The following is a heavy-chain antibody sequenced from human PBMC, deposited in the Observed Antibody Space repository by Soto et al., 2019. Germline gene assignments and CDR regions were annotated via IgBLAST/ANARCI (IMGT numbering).Heavy chain of an antibody. J-gene: IGHJ4*02. CDR2: IYYSGTT. D-gene: IGHD3-22*01. V-gene: IGHV4-59*12. CDR3: ARVLRFHGSTGYSYYFDY. CDR1: GGSISSYY. Sequence: SETLSLTCTVSGGSISSYYWSWIRQPPGKGLEWIGSIYYSGTTNYNPSLRSRLTISVDTSKKQFSLQLSSVTAADTAVYFCARVLRFHGSTGYSYYFDYWGQGTLVTVSS.